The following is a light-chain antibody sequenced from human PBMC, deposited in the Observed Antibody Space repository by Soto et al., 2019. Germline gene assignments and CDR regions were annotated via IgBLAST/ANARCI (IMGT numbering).Light chain of an antibody. CDR3: CSYAGSHTKYV. V-gene: IGLV2-11*01. J-gene: IGLJ1*01. CDR1: ISDVAGYRY. CDR2: DVT. Sequence: SALSLPRSVSGSPGQSFTISCTGTISDVAGYRYVSWYQQHPGKAPKVIIYDVTQRPSGVPDRFYGSKSGNEASLTISGLQAENEADYYCCSYAGSHTKYVFGTGTKVTV.